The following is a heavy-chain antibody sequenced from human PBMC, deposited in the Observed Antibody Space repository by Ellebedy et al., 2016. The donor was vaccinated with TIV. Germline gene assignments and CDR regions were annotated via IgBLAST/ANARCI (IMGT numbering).Heavy chain of an antibody. CDR1: GFTFSSYA. CDR2: ISGSGSST. D-gene: IGHD1-1*01. Sequence: PGGSLRLSCAASGFTFSSYAMSWVRQAPGKGLEWVSGISGSGSSTNYADSVKGRFTTSRDNSKNTLYLQMSSLRAEDTAVYYCVKGSHWNLEKPFDYWGQGTLVTVSS. CDR3: VKGSHWNLEKPFDY. J-gene: IGHJ4*02. V-gene: IGHV3-23*01.